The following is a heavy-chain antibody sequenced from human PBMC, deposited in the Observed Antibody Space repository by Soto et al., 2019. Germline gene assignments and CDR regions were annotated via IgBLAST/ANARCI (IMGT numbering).Heavy chain of an antibody. D-gene: IGHD3-3*01. CDR2: INPSGGST. J-gene: IGHJ6*02. CDR1: GYTFTSYY. V-gene: IGHV1-46*01. Sequence: QVQLVQSGAEVKKPGASVKVSCKASGYTFTSYYMHWVRQAPGQGLEWMGIINPSGGSTSYAQKVQGRVTMTRDPTSSTVYMELSSLKPEDTAVYYCARDLAYYDFWSGYYYYYYGMDVWGQGTTVTVSS. CDR3: ARDLAYYDFWSGYYYYYYGMDV.